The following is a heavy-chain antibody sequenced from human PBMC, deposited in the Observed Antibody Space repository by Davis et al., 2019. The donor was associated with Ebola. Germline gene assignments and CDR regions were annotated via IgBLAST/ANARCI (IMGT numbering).Heavy chain of an antibody. CDR1: GYSLTSYW. CDR2: IYPGDSDT. V-gene: IGHV5-51*01. Sequence: GESLKISCKGSGYSLTSYWIGWVRQMPGKGLEWMGIIYPGDSDTRYSPSFQGQVTISADKSISTAYLQWSSLKASDTAMYYCARRDCSGGSCPWGAFDIWGQGTMVTVSS. CDR3: ARRDCSGGSCPWGAFDI. J-gene: IGHJ3*02. D-gene: IGHD2-15*01.